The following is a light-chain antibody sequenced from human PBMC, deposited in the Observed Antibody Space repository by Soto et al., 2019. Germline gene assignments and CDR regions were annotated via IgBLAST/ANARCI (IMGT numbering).Light chain of an antibody. CDR3: SSHTSSSNV. CDR2: DVS. Sequence: QSVLTQPASVSGSPGQSITISCTGTSSDVGGYNYVSWYQQHPGKAPKLMIYDVSNRPSGVSNRFSGSKSANTASLTISGLQAEDEADYYCSSHTSSSNVFGTGTKLTVL. J-gene: IGLJ1*01. V-gene: IGLV2-14*01. CDR1: SSDVGGYNY.